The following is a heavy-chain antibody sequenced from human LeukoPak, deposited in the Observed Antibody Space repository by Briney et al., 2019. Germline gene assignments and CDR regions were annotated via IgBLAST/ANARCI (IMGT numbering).Heavy chain of an antibody. Sequence: ASVKVSCKASGYTFTGYYMHWGRQAPGQGLEWMGWINPNSGGTKYAQKFQGRVTMTRDTSISTAFMALSRLRSDDTAVYYCAREMTTVTSVNYWGQGTLVTVSS. CDR3: AREMTTVTSVNY. V-gene: IGHV1-2*02. D-gene: IGHD4-11*01. J-gene: IGHJ4*02. CDR1: GYTFTGYY. CDR2: INPNSGGT.